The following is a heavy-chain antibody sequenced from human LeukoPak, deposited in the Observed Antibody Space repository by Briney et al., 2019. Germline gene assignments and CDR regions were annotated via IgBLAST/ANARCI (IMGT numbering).Heavy chain of an antibody. CDR2: IHSRGDNT. Sequence: GGSLRLSCAASGFSFNSFGMSWVRQTPGKGLEWVSSIHSRGDNTHYADSLEGGFTISRDTWKNTVYLQMNRLRVEDTATYYCARQILRGSYFYYLDVWGTGTPVTVSS. V-gene: IGHV3-23*01. CDR3: ARQILRGSYFYYLDV. D-gene: IGHD3-10*01. J-gene: IGHJ6*03. CDR1: GFSFNSFG.